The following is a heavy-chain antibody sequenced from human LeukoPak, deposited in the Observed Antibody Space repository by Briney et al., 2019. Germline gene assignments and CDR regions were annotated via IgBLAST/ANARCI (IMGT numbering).Heavy chain of an antibody. D-gene: IGHD6-13*01. J-gene: IGHJ4*02. Sequence: SETLSLTCTVSGGSISSYYWSWIRQPPGKGLEWIGYIYYSGSTNYNPSLKSRVTISVDTSKNQFSLKLTSVTAADTAVYYCARDMRSSLALDYWGRGTLVTVSS. V-gene: IGHV4-59*01. CDR3: ARDMRSSLALDY. CDR2: IYYSGST. CDR1: GGSISSYY.